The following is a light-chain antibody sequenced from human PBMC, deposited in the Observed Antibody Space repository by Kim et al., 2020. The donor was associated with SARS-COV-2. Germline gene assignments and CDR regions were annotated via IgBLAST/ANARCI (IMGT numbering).Light chain of an antibody. CDR1: QSVGCSS. CDR3: QQYGSSPVT. Sequence: SPGEGDAPPSTARQSVGCSSLARCKHKPRDAPTRLISSASRRATGIPDRWCGGGGGADFSLTISRLGPVDFAVYYCQQYGSSPVTFGPGTRLEIK. CDR2: SAS. J-gene: IGKJ5*01. V-gene: IGKV3-20*01.